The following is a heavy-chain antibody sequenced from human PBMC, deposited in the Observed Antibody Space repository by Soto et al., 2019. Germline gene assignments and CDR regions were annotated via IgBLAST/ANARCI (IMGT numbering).Heavy chain of an antibody. CDR2: INAGNGNT. CDR1: GYTFTSYA. CDR3: AREEDIVVVPAAIPFEVDY. Sequence: ASVKVSCKASGYTFTSYAMHWVRQAPGQRLEWMGWINAGNGNTNYSQKFQGRVTITRDTSASTAYMELSSLRSEDTAVYYCAREEDIVVVPAAIPFEVDYWGQGTLVTVSS. J-gene: IGHJ4*02. V-gene: IGHV1-3*01. D-gene: IGHD2-2*02.